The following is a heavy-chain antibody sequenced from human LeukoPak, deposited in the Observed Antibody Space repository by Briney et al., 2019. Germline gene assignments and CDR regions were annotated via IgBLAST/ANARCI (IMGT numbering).Heavy chain of an antibody. J-gene: IGHJ4*02. CDR1: GFTFSNYS. Sequence: AGGSLRLSCAASGFTFSNYSMAWVRQAPGKGLEWVANIQQDGSEIYYVDSVKGRFTISRDNAKNALYLQMNSLRAEDTAVYYCARDKVVGATYFDYWGQGTLVTVSS. CDR3: ARDKVVGATYFDY. V-gene: IGHV3-7*01. CDR2: IQQDGSEI. D-gene: IGHD1-26*01.